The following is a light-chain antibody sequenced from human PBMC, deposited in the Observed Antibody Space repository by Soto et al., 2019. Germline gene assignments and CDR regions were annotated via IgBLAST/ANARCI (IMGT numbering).Light chain of an antibody. CDR3: CSYAGSYTLV. J-gene: IGLJ1*01. CDR2: DVS. V-gene: IGLV2-11*01. Sequence: QSALTQPRSVSGSPGQSVTISCTGTSSDVGGYNYVSWYQQHPGKAPKLMIYDVSKRPSGVPDRFSGSKSGNTASLTISGLQAEYEADYYCCSYAGSYTLVFGTGTKVTVL. CDR1: SSDVGGYNY.